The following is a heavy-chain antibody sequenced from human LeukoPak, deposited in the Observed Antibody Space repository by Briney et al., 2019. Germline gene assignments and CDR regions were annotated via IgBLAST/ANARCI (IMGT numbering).Heavy chain of an antibody. J-gene: IGHJ6*03. CDR3: ARVDNYYYHYVDV. CDR2: IFHSGST. Sequence: SQTLSLTCTVSQGSISSGSYYWSWIRQHPGKGLEWIGYIFHSGSTYYNPSLESRVTISVDTSNNQFSLRLSSVTAADTDVYYCARVDNYYYHYVDVWGQGTTVTVSS. CDR1: QGSISSGSYY. V-gene: IGHV4-31*03.